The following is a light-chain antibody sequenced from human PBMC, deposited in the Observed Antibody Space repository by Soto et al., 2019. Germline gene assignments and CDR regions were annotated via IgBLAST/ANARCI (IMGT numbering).Light chain of an antibody. CDR2: DAS. CDR3: QQYSNWPPGT. J-gene: IGKJ1*01. V-gene: IGKV3-11*01. Sequence: EIVLTHSPATLSLSPWERATLSCRASQSVSSYLAWYQQKPGQAPRLLIYDASTRATGIPARFSGSGSGTDFTLTISSLQSEDFAVYYCQQYSNWPPGTFGQGTKVDIK. CDR1: QSVSSY.